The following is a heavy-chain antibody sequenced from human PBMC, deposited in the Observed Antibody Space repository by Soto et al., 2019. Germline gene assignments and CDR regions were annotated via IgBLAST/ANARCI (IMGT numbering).Heavy chain of an antibody. CDR3: ARGSVRYYGSGSYYRYYYYGMDV. D-gene: IGHD3-10*01. V-gene: IGHV4-34*01. J-gene: IGHJ6*02. Sequence: SETLSLTCAVYGGSFSGYYWSWIRQPPGKELEWIGEINHSGSTNYNPSLKSRVTISVDTSKNQFSLKLSSVTAADTAVYYCARGSVRYYGSGSYYRYYYYGMDVWGQGTTVTVSS. CDR1: GGSFSGYY. CDR2: INHSGST.